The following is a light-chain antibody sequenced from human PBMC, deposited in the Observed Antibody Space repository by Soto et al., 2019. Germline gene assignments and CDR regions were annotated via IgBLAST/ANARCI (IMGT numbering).Light chain of an antibody. J-gene: IGLJ2*01. CDR2: EVT. CDR1: SSDVGGYNY. CDR3: NSYTTSTTLV. Sequence: QSALTQPASVSGSPGQSITISCSGTSSDVGGYNYVSWYQHPPGKAPKLLIYEVTNRPSGVSNRFSGSKSGNTASLTISGLQAEDEADYYCNSYTTSTTLVFGGGTKLTVL. V-gene: IGLV2-14*01.